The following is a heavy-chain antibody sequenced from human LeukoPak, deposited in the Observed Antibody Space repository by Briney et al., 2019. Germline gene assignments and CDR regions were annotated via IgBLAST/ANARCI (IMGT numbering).Heavy chain of an antibody. Sequence: GGSLRLSCAASGFTVSSNYMSWVRQAPGKGLEWVSVIYSGGSTYYADSVKGRFTISRDNSKNTLYLQMNSLRAEDTAVYYCAKDKSYYDSNGLYYFDYWGQGTLVTVSS. CDR2: IYSGGST. CDR1: GFTVSSNY. V-gene: IGHV3-53*01. J-gene: IGHJ4*02. CDR3: AKDKSYYDSNGLYYFDY. D-gene: IGHD3-22*01.